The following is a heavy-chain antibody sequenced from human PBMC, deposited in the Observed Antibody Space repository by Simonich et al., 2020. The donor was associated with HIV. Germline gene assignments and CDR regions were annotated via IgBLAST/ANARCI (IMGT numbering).Heavy chain of an antibody. CDR2: INHSRNT. CDR1: GGSFSGYY. CDR3: ARLVNYESWRGYYLPPERHSEY. D-gene: IGHD3-3*01. V-gene: IGHV4-34*01. J-gene: IGHJ4*02. Sequence: QVQLQQWGAGLLKPSETLSLTCAVYGGSFSGYYWSWIRQPPGKGLEWIGGINHSRNTYYNPPLKGRVTISVDTSKNQFSLKVRSVAAADTAVYYCARLVNYESWRGYYLPPERHSEYWGQGTPVTVSS.